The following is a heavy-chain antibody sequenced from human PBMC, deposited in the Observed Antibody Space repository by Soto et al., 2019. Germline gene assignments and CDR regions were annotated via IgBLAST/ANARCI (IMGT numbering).Heavy chain of an antibody. CDR3: ARRIPFGYGMAV. CDR2: ITSNGGNT. V-gene: IGHV3-64*01. D-gene: IGHD2-21*01. Sequence: EVQLVESGGGLVQPGGSLRLSCAASGFTFSSYAMHWVRQAPGKGLEYVSAITSNGGNTDYASSVKGRFTISRDNSKNTLYLQMGSLRAEDMAVYYCARRIPFGYGMAVWGQVTTVTVSS. CDR1: GFTFSSYA. J-gene: IGHJ6*02.